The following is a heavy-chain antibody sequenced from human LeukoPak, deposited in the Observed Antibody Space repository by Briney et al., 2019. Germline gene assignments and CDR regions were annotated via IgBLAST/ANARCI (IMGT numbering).Heavy chain of an antibody. CDR1: GGSFSGYY. J-gene: IGHJ5*02. V-gene: IGHV4-34*01. CDR2: INHSGST. CDR3: ARGYWFDP. Sequence: SETLSLTCAVYGGSFSGYYWSWIRQPPGKGLEWIGEINHSGSTNYNPSLKSRVTISVDTSKNQFSLKLSSVTATDTAVYYCARGYWFDPWGQGTLVTVSS.